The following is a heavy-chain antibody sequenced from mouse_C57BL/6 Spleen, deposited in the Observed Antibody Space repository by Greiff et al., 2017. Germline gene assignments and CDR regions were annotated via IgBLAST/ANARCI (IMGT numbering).Heavy chain of an antibody. D-gene: IGHD4-1*01. CDR2: INPNNGGT. V-gene: IGHV1-26*01. Sequence: VQLQQSGPELVKPGASVKISCKASGYTFTDYYMNWVKQSHGKSLEWIGDINPNNGGTSYNQKFKGKATLTVDKASSTAYMELRSLTSEDSAVYYCASLWDVRFAYWGQGTLVAVSA. CDR3: ASLWDVRFAY. J-gene: IGHJ3*01. CDR1: GYTFTDYY.